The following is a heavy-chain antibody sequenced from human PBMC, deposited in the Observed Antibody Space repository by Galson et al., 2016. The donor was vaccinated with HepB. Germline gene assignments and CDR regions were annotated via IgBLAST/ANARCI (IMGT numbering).Heavy chain of an antibody. CDR2: IIRMFRTV. D-gene: IGHD5-12*01. CDR3: ARSQIVATFTGFAY. CDR1: GGIFSSYA. J-gene: IGHJ4*02. V-gene: IGHV1-69*13. Sequence: SVKVSCKASGGIFSSYAMSWVRQAPGHGLEWMGGIIRMFRTVNYARKFQGRVTISADDSASTAYMELSGLRSDDTAVYYCARSQIVATFTGFAYWGQGTRVTVSP.